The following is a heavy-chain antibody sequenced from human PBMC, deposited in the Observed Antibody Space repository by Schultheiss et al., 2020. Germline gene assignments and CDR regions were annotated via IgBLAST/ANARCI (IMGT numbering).Heavy chain of an antibody. D-gene: IGHD5-18*01. CDR3: ARGYTYGATGLDY. Sequence: SGPTLVKPTQTLTLTCTFSGFSLSTSGMRVSWLRQPPGKAPEWLARIDWDDQKFYRTSLKTRLTISKDTSKDQVVLTMTNMDPVDTATYYCARGYTYGATGLDYWGQGTLVTVYS. J-gene: IGHJ4*02. CDR2: IDWDDQK. V-gene: IGHV2-70*04. CDR1: GFSLSTSGMR.